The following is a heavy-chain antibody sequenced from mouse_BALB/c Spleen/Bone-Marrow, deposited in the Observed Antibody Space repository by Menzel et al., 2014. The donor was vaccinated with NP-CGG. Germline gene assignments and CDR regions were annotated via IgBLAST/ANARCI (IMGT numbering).Heavy chain of an antibody. CDR1: GSTFSDYY. CDR3: TRGGFAY. CDR2: ISDGGNYT. V-gene: IGHV5-4*02. J-gene: IGHJ3*01. Sequence: EVMLVESGGGLAKPGGSLKLSCAASGSTFSDYYMYWVRQTPEKRLEWVATISDGGNYTYYPDSVKGRFTISRDNAKNNLYLQMSSLKSEDTAMYFCTRGGFAYWGQGTLVTVSA.